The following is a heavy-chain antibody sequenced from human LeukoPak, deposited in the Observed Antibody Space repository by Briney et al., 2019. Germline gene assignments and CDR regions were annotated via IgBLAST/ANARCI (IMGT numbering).Heavy chain of an antibody. Sequence: ASVKVSCKASGCTFTSYDINWVRQATGQGLEWMGWMNPNSGNTGYAQKFQGRVTMTRNTSISTAYMELSSLRSEDTAVYYCARTRIAARYFDYWGQGTLVTVSS. CDR3: ARTRIAARYFDY. CDR2: MNPNSGNT. D-gene: IGHD6-6*01. V-gene: IGHV1-8*01. CDR1: GCTFTSYD. J-gene: IGHJ4*02.